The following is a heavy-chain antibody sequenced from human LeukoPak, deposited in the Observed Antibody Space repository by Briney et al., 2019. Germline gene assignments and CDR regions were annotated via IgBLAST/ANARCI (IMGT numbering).Heavy chain of an antibody. CDR2: INPNSGGT. CDR3: ARAYIVGASRNWFDP. V-gene: IGHV1-2*02. J-gene: IGHJ5*02. D-gene: IGHD1-26*01. Sequence: ASVKVSCKASGYTLTDYYIHWVRQAPGQGLEWMGWINPNSGGTNYAQKLQGRVTMTRDTSISTAYMELSRLRSDDTAVYYCARAYIVGASRNWFDPWGQGTLVTVSS. CDR1: GYTLTDYY.